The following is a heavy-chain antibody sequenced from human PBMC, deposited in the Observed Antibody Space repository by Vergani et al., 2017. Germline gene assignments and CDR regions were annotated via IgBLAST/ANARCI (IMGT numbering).Heavy chain of an antibody. CDR3: ARGRRVMGPRCWFDP. V-gene: IGHV4-34*01. Sequence: QVQLQQWGAGLLKPSETLSLTCAVYGGSFSGYYWSWIRQPPGKGLEWIGEINHSGSTNYNPSLKSRVTISVDTSKNQFSLKLSAVTAADTAVYYCARGRRVMGPRCWFDPWGQGTLVTVSS. CDR2: INHSGST. J-gene: IGHJ5*02. D-gene: IGHD3-16*01. CDR1: GGSFSGYY.